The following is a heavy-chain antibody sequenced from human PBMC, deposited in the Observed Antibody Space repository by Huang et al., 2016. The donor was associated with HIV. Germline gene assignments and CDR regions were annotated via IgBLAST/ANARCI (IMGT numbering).Heavy chain of an antibody. V-gene: IGHV3-30*18. CDR2: ISYDGSYQ. D-gene: IGHD5-12*01. Sequence: QVQLVESGGGVVQPGRSLRLSWSAFGFTFSNSGVHWVRQAPGNGVEWGAAISYDGSYQYYSDSGKVRFTISRDDSQNTLYLQMSSLRAEDTAVYFCAKDREDSAYQLDYWGQGTRVTVSS. CDR3: AKDREDSAYQLDY. J-gene: IGHJ4*02. CDR1: GFTFSNSG.